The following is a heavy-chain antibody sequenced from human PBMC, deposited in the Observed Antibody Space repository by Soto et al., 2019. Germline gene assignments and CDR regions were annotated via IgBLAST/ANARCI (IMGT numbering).Heavy chain of an antibody. CDR3: ARRPDAFDI. CDR2: INNSAHYT. V-gene: IGHV3-23*01. Sequence: GGSLRLSCTTSPLRFSDHTMSWVRQAPGKGLEWVSDINNSAHYTYYADSVKGRFTISRDNSKNTMFLQMNNLRVEDTAMYYCARRPDAFDIWGQGTMVTVSS. CDR1: PLRFSDHT. J-gene: IGHJ3*02.